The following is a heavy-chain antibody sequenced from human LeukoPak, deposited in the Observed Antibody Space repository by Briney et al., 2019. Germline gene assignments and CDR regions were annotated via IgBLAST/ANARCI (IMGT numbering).Heavy chain of an antibody. J-gene: IGHJ3*02. Sequence: SESLSLTCTVSGGSISSYYWSWIRQPPGKGLEWIGYINYSGSTNYNPSLKSRVTISVDTSKNQFSLKLSSVTAADTTVYYCARAPHGRAGAFDIWGQGTMGTVSS. V-gene: IGHV4-59*01. CDR1: GGSISSYY. CDR3: ARAPHGRAGAFDI. CDR2: INYSGST.